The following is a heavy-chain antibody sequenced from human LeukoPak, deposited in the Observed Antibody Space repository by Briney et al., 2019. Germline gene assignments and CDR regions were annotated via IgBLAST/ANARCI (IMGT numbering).Heavy chain of an antibody. J-gene: IGHJ4*02. CDR1: GFTFSSYW. V-gene: IGHV3-74*01. CDR3: TRDFDFSSAI. Sequence: GGPLRLSCAASGFTFSSYWMHWVRQAPGKGLVWVSRISPDGSTTGHADSVKGRFTTSRDNAKNTLFLQMNSLRAEDTAVYYCTRDFDFSSAIWGQGTLVTVSS. CDR2: ISPDGSTT. D-gene: IGHD3-3*01.